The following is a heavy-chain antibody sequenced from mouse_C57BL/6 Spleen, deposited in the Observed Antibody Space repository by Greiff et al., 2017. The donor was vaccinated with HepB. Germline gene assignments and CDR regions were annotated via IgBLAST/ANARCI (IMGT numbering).Heavy chain of an antibody. Sequence: QVQLQQPGAELVKPGASVKLSCKASGYTFTSYWMHWVKQRPGQGLEWIGMIHPNSGSTNYNEKFKSKATLTVDKSSSTAYMQLSSLTSEDSAVYYGARYYGSSYHGYFDVWGTGTTVTVSS. CDR1: GYTFTSYW. CDR3: ARYYGSSYHGYFDV. CDR2: IHPNSGST. D-gene: IGHD1-1*01. J-gene: IGHJ1*03. V-gene: IGHV1-64*01.